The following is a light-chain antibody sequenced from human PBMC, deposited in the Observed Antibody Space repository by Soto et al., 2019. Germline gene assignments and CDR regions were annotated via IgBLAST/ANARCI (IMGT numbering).Light chain of an antibody. CDR3: PQYDNWPRT. CDR2: RAS. J-gene: IGKJ1*01. V-gene: IGKV3-15*01. CDR1: QTVDSN. Sequence: ETVMTQSPVTLSVSPGERATLSCRASQTVDSNLAWYQQNPGQPPRLLIYRASTRATGIPARFSGSGSGTEFTRTISSLQSEDFAVYYYPQYDNWPRTFGQGTKVEIK.